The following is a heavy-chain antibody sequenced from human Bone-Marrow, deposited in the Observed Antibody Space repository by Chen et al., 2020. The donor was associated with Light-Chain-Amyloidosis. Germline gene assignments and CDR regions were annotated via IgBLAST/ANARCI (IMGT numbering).Heavy chain of an antibody. J-gene: IGHJ4*02. CDR1: GFTFDDYA. Sequence: VQLVESGGGLVQPGRSLRLSCAASGFTFDDYAMHWVRPAPGKGLEWVTVISFDGNYIYYADSVKGRFTVSRDNSKNTLYLHMNSLRPEDTAVYFCAAVKNIGATGGALANWGQGTLVTVPS. CDR2: ISFDGNYI. V-gene: IGHV3-30*03. CDR3: AAVKNIGATGGALAN. D-gene: IGHD1-26*01.